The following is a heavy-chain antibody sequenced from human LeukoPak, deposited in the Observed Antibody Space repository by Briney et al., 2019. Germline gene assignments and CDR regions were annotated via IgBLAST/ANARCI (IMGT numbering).Heavy chain of an antibody. CDR3: ARHPGRLFDY. CDR2: IYNSGNT. Sequence: SETLSLTCTVAGGSISSSSFYWGWLRQPPGKGLEWIRCIYNSGNTYYNPSLKSRVSISVDMSKNQFSLKLSSVTAADTAVYYCARHPGRLFDYWGQGTLVTVSS. CDR1: GGSISSSSFY. J-gene: IGHJ4*02. V-gene: IGHV4-39*01.